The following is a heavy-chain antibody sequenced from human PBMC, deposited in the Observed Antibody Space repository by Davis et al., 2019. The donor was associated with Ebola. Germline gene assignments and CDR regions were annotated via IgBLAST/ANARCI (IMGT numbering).Heavy chain of an antibody. CDR1: GGSINSNY. Sequence: GSLRLSCSVSGGSINSNYWSWIRQPPGKGLEWIGYIYYSGSTNYNPSLKSRVTISVDTSKNQFSLKLSSVTAADTAVYYCATGYSSGWYHYYGMDVWGQGTTVTVSS. J-gene: IGHJ6*02. V-gene: IGHV4-59*12. D-gene: IGHD6-19*01. CDR3: ATGYSSGWYHYYGMDV. CDR2: IYYSGST.